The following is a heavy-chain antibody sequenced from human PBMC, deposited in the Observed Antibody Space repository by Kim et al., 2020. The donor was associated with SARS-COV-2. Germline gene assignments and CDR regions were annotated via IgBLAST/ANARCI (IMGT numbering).Heavy chain of an antibody. D-gene: IGHD2-8*01. CDR3: ARLYQAGAEPLDY. Sequence: AQKLQGRVTLTTDTSTSTAYMELRSLRADDTAVYYCARLYQAGAEPLDYWGQGTLVTVSS. V-gene: IGHV1-18*01. J-gene: IGHJ4*02.